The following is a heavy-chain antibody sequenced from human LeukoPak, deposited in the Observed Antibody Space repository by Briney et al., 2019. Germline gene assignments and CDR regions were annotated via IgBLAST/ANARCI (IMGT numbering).Heavy chain of an antibody. CDR3: ATSFYGSSGYKSWFDP. D-gene: IGHD3-22*01. CDR1: GYTLTELS. J-gene: IGHJ5*02. Sequence: ASVKVSCKVSGYTLTELSMHWVRQAPGKGLEWMGGFDPEDGETIYAQKFQGRVTMTEDTSTDTAYMELSSLRSEDTAVYYCATSFYGSSGYKSWFDPWGQGTLVTVSS. CDR2: FDPEDGET. V-gene: IGHV1-24*01.